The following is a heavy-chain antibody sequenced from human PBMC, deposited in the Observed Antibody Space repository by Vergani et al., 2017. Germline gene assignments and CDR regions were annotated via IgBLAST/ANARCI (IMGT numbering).Heavy chain of an antibody. CDR1: GGSISSYY. D-gene: IGHD2-2*01. V-gene: IGHV4-59*01. Sequence: QVQLQESCPGLVKPSETLSLTCTVSGGSISSYYWSWIRQPPGKGLEWIGYIYYSGSTNYNPSLKSRVTISVDTSKNQFSLKLSSVTAADTAVYYCARVVVVPAAIHYYYYYYMDVWGKGTTVTVSS. J-gene: IGHJ6*03. CDR2: IYYSGST. CDR3: ARVVVVPAAIHYYYYYYMDV.